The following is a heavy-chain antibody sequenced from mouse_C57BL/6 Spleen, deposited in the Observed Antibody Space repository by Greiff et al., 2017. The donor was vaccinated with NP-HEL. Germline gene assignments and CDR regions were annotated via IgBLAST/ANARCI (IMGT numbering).Heavy chain of an antibody. J-gene: IGHJ4*01. CDR1: GYSFTGYY. CDR2: IYPYNGVS. D-gene: IGHD2-1*01. V-gene: IGHV1-31*01. Sequence: VQLKQSGPELVKPGASVKISCKASGYSFTGYYMHWVKQSHGNILDWIGYIYPYNGVSSYNQKFKGKATLTVDKSSSTAYMELRSLTSEDSAVYYCAWDGNYEGYYAMDYWGQGTSVTVSS. CDR3: AWDGNYEGYYAMDY.